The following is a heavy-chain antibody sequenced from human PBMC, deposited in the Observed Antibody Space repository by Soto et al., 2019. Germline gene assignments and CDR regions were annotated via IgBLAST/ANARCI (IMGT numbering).Heavy chain of an antibody. J-gene: IGHJ4*02. CDR1: GYTFNTFG. Sequence: QLVQSGAEVKRPGASVKVSCKASGYTFNTFGISWVRQAPGQGPEWMGCISSDNAKRDYSRKLQGRITLTTDPFREPSYMELRSRTSDDTAGYYGARGGGKSLGVNDSWAKGTLFTVSS. D-gene: IGHD2-8*01. V-gene: IGHV1-18*01. CDR2: ISSDNAKR. CDR3: ARGGGKSLGVNDS.